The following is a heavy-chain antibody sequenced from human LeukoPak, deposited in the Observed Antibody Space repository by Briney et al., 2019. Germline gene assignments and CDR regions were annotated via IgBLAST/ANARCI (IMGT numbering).Heavy chain of an antibody. CDR3: ARGQTDGYKGNAFDI. J-gene: IGHJ3*02. CDR2: IRYDGSNK. Sequence: GGSLRLSCAASGFTFGSYGMHWVRQAPGKGLEWVAFIRYDGSNKYYADSVKGRFTISRDNSKNTLYLQMNSLRAEDTAVYYCARGQTDGYKGNAFDIWGQGTMVTVSS. CDR1: GFTFGSYG. V-gene: IGHV3-30*02. D-gene: IGHD5-24*01.